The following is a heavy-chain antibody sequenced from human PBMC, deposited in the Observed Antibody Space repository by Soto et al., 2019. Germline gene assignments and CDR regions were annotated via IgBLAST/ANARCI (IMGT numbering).Heavy chain of an antibody. V-gene: IGHV1-18*01. CDR2: ISAYNGNT. CDR3: ARERHGAARPYDY. CDR1: GYTITSYR. Sequence: ASVNGARKGFGYTITSYRISRVRLDPGQGLEWMGWISAYNGNTNYAQKLQGRVTMTTDTSTSTAYMELRSLRSDDTAVYYCARERHGAARPYDYWGQGTLVTVSS. D-gene: IGHD6-6*01. J-gene: IGHJ4*02.